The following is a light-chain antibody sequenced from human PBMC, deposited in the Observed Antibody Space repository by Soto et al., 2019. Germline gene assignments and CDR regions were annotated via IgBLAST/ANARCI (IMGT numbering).Light chain of an antibody. CDR1: SSNIGSNT. J-gene: IGLJ1*01. Sequence: QSVLTQPPSASGTPGQRVTISCSGSSSNIGSNTVNWYQQLPGTAPKLLIYSNNQRPSGVPDRFSGSKSGTSASLAFSGLQSEDVADYYCAAWDDSLNGYVFGTGTKVTVL. CDR3: AAWDDSLNGYV. CDR2: SNN. V-gene: IGLV1-44*01.